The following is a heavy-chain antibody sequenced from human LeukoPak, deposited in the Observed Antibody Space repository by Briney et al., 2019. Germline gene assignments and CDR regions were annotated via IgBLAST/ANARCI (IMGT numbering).Heavy chain of an antibody. J-gene: IGHJ4*02. CDR1: GFTFSNAW. D-gene: IGHD3-10*01. CDR2: IKSKTDGGTT. V-gene: IGHV3-15*01. CDR3: TTGVVVRGVIINDFDY. Sequence: AGGSLRLSCAASGFTFSNAWMSWVRQAPGKGLEWVGRIKSKTDGGTTDYAAPVKGRFTISRDDSKNTLYLQMNSLKTEDTAVYYCTTGVVVRGVIINDFDYWGQGTLVTVSS.